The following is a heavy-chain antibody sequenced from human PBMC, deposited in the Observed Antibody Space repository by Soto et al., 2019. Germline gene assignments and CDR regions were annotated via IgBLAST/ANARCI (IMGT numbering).Heavy chain of an antibody. D-gene: IGHD2-2*01. CDR2: IDPSDSYT. CDR1: GYSFTSYW. Sequence: PGESLKISCKGSGYSFTSYWISWVRQMPGKGLEWMGRIDPSDSYTNYSPSFQGHVTISADKSISTAYLQWSSLKASDTAMYYCARAGLVVVPAAMANYYYYYGMDVWGQGTTVTVSS. CDR3: ARAGLVVVPAAMANYYYYYGMDV. V-gene: IGHV5-10-1*01. J-gene: IGHJ6*02.